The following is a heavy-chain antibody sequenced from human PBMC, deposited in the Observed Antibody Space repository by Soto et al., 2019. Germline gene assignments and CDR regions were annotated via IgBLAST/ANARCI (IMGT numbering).Heavy chain of an antibody. CDR2: IKEDGSEK. CDR1: GFSFITYW. Sequence: EVQLVESGGGLVQSGGSLRLSCEASGFSFITYWMNWARQAPGKGLEWLASIKEDGSEKQYVNSVKGRYTISRDNEKNLLYLKMNSMSEEDTAVYYCVRAISGSFALWGEGTLVMVSS. V-gene: IGHV3-7*04. D-gene: IGHD2-21*01. J-gene: IGHJ4*02. CDR3: VRAISGSFAL.